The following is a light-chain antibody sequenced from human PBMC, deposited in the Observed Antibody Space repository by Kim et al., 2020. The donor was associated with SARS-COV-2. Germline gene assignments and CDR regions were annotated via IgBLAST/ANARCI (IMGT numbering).Light chain of an antibody. CDR1: DIGSES. CDR2: NDS. J-gene: IGLJ3*02. V-gene: IGLV3-21*04. Sequence: PGETATIAWVGADIGSESVHWYQQKPGQAPVLVISNDSGRPSGVPQRFSGSNSGTAATLIISRVEAGDEADYYCQVWDATSDHPWVFGGGTQLTVL. CDR3: QVWDATSDHPWV.